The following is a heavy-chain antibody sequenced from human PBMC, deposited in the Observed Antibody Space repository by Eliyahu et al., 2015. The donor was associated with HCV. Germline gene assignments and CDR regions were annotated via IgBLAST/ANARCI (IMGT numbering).Heavy chain of an antibody. Sequence: QVQLQQWGAGLLKPSETLSLTCAVYGGSFSGYYWSWIRQPPGKGLEWIGEINHSGSTNYNPSLKSRVTISVDTSKNQFSLKLSSVTAADTAVYYCARGGQYCSGGSCYSEFRDYWGQGTLVTVSS. CDR3: ARGGQYCSGGSCYSEFRDY. D-gene: IGHD2-15*01. V-gene: IGHV4-34*01. J-gene: IGHJ4*02. CDR2: INHSGST. CDR1: GGSFSGYY.